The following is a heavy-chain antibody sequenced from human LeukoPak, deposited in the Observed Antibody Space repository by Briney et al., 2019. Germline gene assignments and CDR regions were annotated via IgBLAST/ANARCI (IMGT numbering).Heavy chain of an antibody. J-gene: IGHJ4*02. CDR3: ARVSSSWYWVSDY. D-gene: IGHD6-13*01. Sequence: SQTLSLTCTVSGGSISSGGYYWSWIRQHPGKGLEWIGYIYYSGSPYYNPSLKSRVTISVDTSKNQFSLKLSSVTAADTAVYYCARVSSSWYWVSDYWGQGTLVTVSS. CDR2: IYYSGSP. V-gene: IGHV4-31*03. CDR1: GGSISSGGYY.